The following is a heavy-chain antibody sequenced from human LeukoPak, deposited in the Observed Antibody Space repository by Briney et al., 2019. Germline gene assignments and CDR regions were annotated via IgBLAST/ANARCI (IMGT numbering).Heavy chain of an antibody. J-gene: IGHJ4*02. CDR1: GFTFDDYG. V-gene: IGHV3-23*01. CDR3: AKSLGFLEWLGTPYFDY. D-gene: IGHD3-3*01. CDR2: ISGSGGRT. Sequence: PGGSLRLSCAASGFTFDDYGMSWVRQAPGKGLEWVSAISGSGGRTYYADSVKGRFTISRDNSKNTLYLQMNSLRAEDTAVYYCAKSLGFLEWLGTPYFDYWGQGTLVTVSS.